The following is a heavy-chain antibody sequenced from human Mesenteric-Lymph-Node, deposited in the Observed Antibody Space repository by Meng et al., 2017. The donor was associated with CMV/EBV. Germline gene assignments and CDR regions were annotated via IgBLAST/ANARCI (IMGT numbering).Heavy chain of an antibody. V-gene: IGHV3-66*01. CDR3: ARGNYYGMDV. CDR1: GFTFDDYA. CDR2: IYSAGST. Sequence: GESLKISCAASGFTFDDYAMHWVRQAPGKGLEWVSVIYSAGSTYFADSVKGRFTISRDNAKNTLDLQMNSLRAEDTAVYYCARGNYYGMDVWGQGTTVTVSS. J-gene: IGHJ6*02.